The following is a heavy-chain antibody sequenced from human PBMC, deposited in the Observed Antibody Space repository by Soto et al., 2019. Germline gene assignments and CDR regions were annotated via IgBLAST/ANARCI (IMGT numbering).Heavy chain of an antibody. D-gene: IGHD6-13*01. CDR1: GYTFTSYG. Sequence: AASVKLSCKASGYTFTSYGISWVRQAPGQGLEWMGWISAYNGNTNYAQKLQGRVTMTTDTSTSTAYMELRSLRSDDTAVYYCARDGWRTEAAGRNHPSYYHGMDVW. CDR2: ISAYNGNT. CDR3: ARDGWRTEAAGRNHPSYYHGMDV. J-gene: IGHJ6*01. V-gene: IGHV1-18*04.